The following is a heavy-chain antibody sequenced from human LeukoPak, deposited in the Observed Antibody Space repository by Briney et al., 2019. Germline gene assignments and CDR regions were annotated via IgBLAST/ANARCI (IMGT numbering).Heavy chain of an antibody. CDR1: GFTFSSYS. V-gene: IGHV3-48*02. CDR3: ARDMTLFRGVKYWFDS. Sequence: GGSLRLSCAASGFTFSSYSMNWVRQAPGKGLEWLSYISSSGDTIYYADSVKGRFTISRDNAKNSLYLQMNSLRDEDTAVYYCARDMTLFRGVKYWFDSRGQGTLVIVSS. D-gene: IGHD3-10*01. J-gene: IGHJ5*01. CDR2: ISSSGDTI.